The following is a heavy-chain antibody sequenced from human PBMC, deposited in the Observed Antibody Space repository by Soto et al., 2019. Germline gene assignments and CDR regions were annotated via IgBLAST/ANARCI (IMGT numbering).Heavy chain of an antibody. CDR2: ISGSGGST. CDR3: AKDSYYDSSGYYYYYGMDV. J-gene: IGHJ6*02. Sequence: LRLSCAASGFTFSSYAMSWVRQAPGKGLEWVSAISGSGGSTYYADSVKGRFTISRDNSKNTLYLQMNSLRAEDTAVYYCAKDSYYDSSGYYYYYGMDVWGQGTTVTVSS. V-gene: IGHV3-23*01. D-gene: IGHD3-22*01. CDR1: GFTFSSYA.